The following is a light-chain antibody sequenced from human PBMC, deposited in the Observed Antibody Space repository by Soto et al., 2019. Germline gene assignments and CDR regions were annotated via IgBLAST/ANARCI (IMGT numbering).Light chain of an antibody. V-gene: IGLV1-47*01. CDR3: AAWDDSLSGYV. CDR1: STDVGGYNY. Sequence: QSALAQPSSVSGSPGQSITISCTGTSTDVGGYNYVSWYQHHSGKAPKLLIYRNNQRPSGVPDRFSGSKSGTSASLAISGLRSEDEADYYCAAWDDSLSGYVFGTGTKLTVL. CDR2: RNN. J-gene: IGLJ1*01.